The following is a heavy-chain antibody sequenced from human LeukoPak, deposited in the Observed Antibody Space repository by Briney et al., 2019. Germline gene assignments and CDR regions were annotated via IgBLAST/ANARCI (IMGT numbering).Heavy chain of an antibody. CDR3: ARVSRSYPSYYFDY. D-gene: IGHD3-16*02. V-gene: IGHV3-53*01. Sequence: QSGGSLRLSCAASGFTVSSNYMSWVRQAPGKGLEWVSVIYSGGSTCYADSVKGRFTISRDNSKNTLYLQMNSLRAEDTAVYYCARVSRSYPSYYFDYWGQGTLVTVSS. J-gene: IGHJ4*02. CDR2: IYSGGST. CDR1: GFTVSSNY.